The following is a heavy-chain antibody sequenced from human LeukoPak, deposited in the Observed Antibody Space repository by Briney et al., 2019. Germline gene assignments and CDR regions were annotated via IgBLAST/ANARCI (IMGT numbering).Heavy chain of an antibody. CDR2: INPNSGGT. D-gene: IGHD2-15*01. CDR3: ARGLADRYCSGDSCYPGYNWFDP. CDR1: GYTFTGYY. V-gene: IGHV1-2*02. J-gene: IGHJ5*02. Sequence: ASVKVSCKASGYTFTGYYMHWVRQAPGQGLEWMGWINPNSGGTNYAQKFQGRVTMTRDTSISTSYMEPRRLRSDDTAVYYCARGLADRYCSGDSCYPGYNWFDPWGQGTLVIVSS.